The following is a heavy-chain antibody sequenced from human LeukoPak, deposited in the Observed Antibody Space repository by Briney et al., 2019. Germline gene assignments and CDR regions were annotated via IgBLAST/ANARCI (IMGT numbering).Heavy chain of an antibody. CDR1: GFIFSNFW. CDR3: ARGPRSSGFYVGDY. D-gene: IGHD6-19*01. CDR2: INNDGSST. V-gene: IGHV3-74*01. J-gene: IGHJ4*02. Sequence: PGGSLRLSCAASGFIFSNFWMHWVRQVPGKGLVWVSRINNDGSSTSYADSVKGRLTISRDNPKNTLYLQMNNLRAEDTAVYYCARGPRSSGFYVGDYWGQGTLVTVSS.